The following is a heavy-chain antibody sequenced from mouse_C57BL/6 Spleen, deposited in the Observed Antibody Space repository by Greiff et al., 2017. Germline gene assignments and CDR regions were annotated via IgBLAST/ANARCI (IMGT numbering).Heavy chain of an antibody. CDR3: ARGVAGPFDY. D-gene: IGHD1-1*02. Sequence: EVKLMEPGPGLVKPSQSLSLTCSVTGYSITSGYYWNWIRQFPGNNLEWMGYIRYAGSNNHNPSPKNRIPITRDTSKNQFFLKLYSVTTDDTATNYCARGVAGPFDYWGQRTTVAVSS. J-gene: IGHJ2*01. CDR2: IRYAGSN. CDR1: GYSITSGYY. V-gene: IGHV3-6*01.